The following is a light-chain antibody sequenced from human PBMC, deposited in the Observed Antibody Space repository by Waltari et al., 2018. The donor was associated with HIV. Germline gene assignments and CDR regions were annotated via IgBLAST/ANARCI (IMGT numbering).Light chain of an antibody. V-gene: IGLV2-14*03. Sequence: QSALTQPASVSGSPGQSITISCTGTSSDAGGYNYVSWYQQHPGKAPKLMIYDVSNRPSGVSNRFSGSKSGNTASLTISGLQAEDEADYYCSSYTSSSTPLVVFGGGTKLTVL. CDR3: SSYTSSSTPLVV. J-gene: IGLJ2*01. CDR2: DVS. CDR1: SSDAGGYNY.